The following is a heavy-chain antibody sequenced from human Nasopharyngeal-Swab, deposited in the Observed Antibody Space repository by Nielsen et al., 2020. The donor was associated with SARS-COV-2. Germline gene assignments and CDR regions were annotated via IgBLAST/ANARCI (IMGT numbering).Heavy chain of an antibody. Sequence: GGSLRLSCAASGFIFSSYAMNWVRQAPGRGLEWVSAISGGEDSTKYADSVKGRFTISRDNSKNTLDLQMNSLRAEDTAIYYCAKDRDSGDDSGEYYHYYGMDVWGQGTTVTVSS. D-gene: IGHD5-12*01. J-gene: IGHJ6*02. CDR3: AKDRDSGDDSGEYYHYYGMDV. CDR1: GFIFSSYA. V-gene: IGHV3-23*01. CDR2: ISGGEDST.